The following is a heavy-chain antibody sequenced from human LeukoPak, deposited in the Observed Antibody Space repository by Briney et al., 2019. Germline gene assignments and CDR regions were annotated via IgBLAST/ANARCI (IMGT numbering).Heavy chain of an antibody. CDR2: ISGSGVST. CDR3: AKDSSGWHVGFDY. V-gene: IGHV3-23*01. D-gene: IGHD6-19*01. CDR1: GFTFSSYA. Sequence: GGSLRLSCAASGFTFSSYAMSWVRQAPGKGLEWVSAISGSGVSTYYADSVKGRFTISRDNSKNTLYLQMNSLRAEDTAVYYCAKDSSGWHVGFDYWGQGTLVTVSS. J-gene: IGHJ4*02.